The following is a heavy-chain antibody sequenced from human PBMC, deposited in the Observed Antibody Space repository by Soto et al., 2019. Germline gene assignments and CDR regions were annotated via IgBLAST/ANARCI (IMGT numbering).Heavy chain of an antibody. V-gene: IGHV1-8*01. CDR2: MNPNSGNT. CDR3: ARALWFCSSTSCYVNNWFDP. CDR1: GYTFTSYD. J-gene: IGHJ5*02. D-gene: IGHD2-2*01. Sequence: ASVKVSCKASGYTFTSYDINWVLQATGQGLEWMGWMNPNSGNTGYAQKFQGRVTMTRNTSISTAYMELSSLRSEDTAVYYCARALWFCSSTSCYVNNWFDPWGQGTLVTVSS.